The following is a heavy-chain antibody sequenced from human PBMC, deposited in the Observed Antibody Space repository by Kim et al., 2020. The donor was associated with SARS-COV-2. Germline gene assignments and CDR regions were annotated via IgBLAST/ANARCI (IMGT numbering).Heavy chain of an antibody. J-gene: IGHJ4*02. CDR3: ASDLNYYDSSGYYE. D-gene: IGHD3-22*01. Sequence: ADSVKGRFTISRDNSKNTLYLQMNSLRAEDTAVYYCASDLNYYDSSGYYEWGQGTLVTVSS. V-gene: IGHV3-30*07.